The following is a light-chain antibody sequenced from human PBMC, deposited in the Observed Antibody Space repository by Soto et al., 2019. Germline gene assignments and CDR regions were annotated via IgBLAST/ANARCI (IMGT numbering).Light chain of an antibody. CDR2: DAS. CDR3: QQYDTTSRT. V-gene: IGKV1-5*01. J-gene: IGKJ1*01. CDR1: QSFSGT. Sequence: DIQMTQSPSTLSASVGDRVTITCRASQSFSGTLAWYQQKPGKAPKLLIYDASSLERGVPSRFSGSGSGTEFTLTISSLQPGDFATCYCQQYDTTSRTFGQGTKVEIK.